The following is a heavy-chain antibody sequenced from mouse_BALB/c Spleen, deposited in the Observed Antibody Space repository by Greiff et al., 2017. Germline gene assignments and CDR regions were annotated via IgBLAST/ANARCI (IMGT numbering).Heavy chain of an antibody. CDR3: ARQTALLRPYFDY. J-gene: IGHJ2*01. CDR2: ISSGGGST. V-gene: IGHV5-12-1*01. D-gene: IGHD1-2*01. Sequence: EVKLMESGGGLVKPGGSLKLSCAASGFAFSSYDMSWVRQTPEKRLEWVAYISSGGGSTYYPDTVKGRFTISRDNAKNTLYLQMSSLKSEDTAMYYCARQTALLRPYFDYWGQGTTLTVSS. CDR1: GFAFSSYD.